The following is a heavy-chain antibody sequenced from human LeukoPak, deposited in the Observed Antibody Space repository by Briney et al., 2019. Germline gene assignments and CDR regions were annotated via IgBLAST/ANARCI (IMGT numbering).Heavy chain of an antibody. V-gene: IGHV3-9*01. Sequence: GGSLRLSCAASGFTFDDYAMHWVRQAPGKGLEWVSGISWNSGSIGYADSVKGRFTISRDNAKNSLYLQMNSLRAEDTAVYYCARGGWELLAWGQGTLVTVSS. CDR2: ISWNSGSI. CDR1: GFTFDDYA. CDR3: ARGGWELLA. D-gene: IGHD1-26*01. J-gene: IGHJ5*02.